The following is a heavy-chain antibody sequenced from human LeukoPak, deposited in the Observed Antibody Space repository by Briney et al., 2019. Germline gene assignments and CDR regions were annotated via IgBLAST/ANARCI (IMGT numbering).Heavy chain of an antibody. D-gene: IGHD1-26*01. CDR1: GFTVSSNY. J-gene: IGHJ4*02. Sequence: GGSLRLSCAASGFTVSSNYMSWVRQAPGKGLEWVAVIYSGGSTYYADSVKGRFTISRDNSKNTLYLQMNSLRAEDTAVYYCARDSGSYSLPFAYWGQGTLVTVSS. CDR2: IYSGGST. V-gene: IGHV3-66*01. CDR3: ARDSGSYSLPFAY.